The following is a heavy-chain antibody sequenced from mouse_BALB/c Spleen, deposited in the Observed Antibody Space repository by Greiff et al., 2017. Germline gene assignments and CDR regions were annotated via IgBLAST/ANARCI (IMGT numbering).Heavy chain of an antibody. Sequence: EVKLMESGPELVKPGASVKMSCKASGYTFTSYVMHWVKQKPGQGLEWIGYINPYNDGTKYNEKFKGKATLTSDKSSSTAYMELSSLTSEDSAVYYCARSGHYGSSSDYWGQGTTLTVSS. CDR2: INPYNDGT. V-gene: IGHV1-14*01. CDR3: ARSGHYGSSSDY. J-gene: IGHJ2*01. CDR1: GYTFTSYV. D-gene: IGHD1-1*01.